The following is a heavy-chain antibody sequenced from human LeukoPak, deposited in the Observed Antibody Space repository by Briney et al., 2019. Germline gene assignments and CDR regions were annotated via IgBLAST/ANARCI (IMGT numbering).Heavy chain of an antibody. V-gene: IGHV4-39*01. J-gene: IGHJ5*02. D-gene: IGHD1-26*01. CDR3: ARLHQVGATTYNAWFDP. CDR2: IYYSGST. CDR1: GGSISSSSYY. Sequence: SETLSLTCTVSGGSISSSSYYWGWIRQPPGKGLEWIGSIYYSGSTYYNPSLESRVTISVDTSKNQFSLKLSSVTAADTAVYYCARLHQVGATTYNAWFDPWGQGTLVTVSS.